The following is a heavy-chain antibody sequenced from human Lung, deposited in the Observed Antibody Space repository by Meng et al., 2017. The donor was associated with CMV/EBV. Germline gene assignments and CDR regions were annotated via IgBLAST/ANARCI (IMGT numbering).Heavy chain of an antibody. V-gene: IGHV1-18*01. J-gene: IGHJ6*02. CDR3: ARTYCSSTSCSPPYYYAMDV. D-gene: IGHD2-2*01. CDR1: GYTFTNYV. Sequence: ASVKVSXKASGYTFTNYVINWVRQAPGQGLEWMGWVSGYNDNTKYAQKLQNRVTMTTDTSTSTAYMELRSLRSDDTAIYYCARTYCSSTSCSPPYYYAMDVWGQGTTVTVSS. CDR2: VSGYNDNT.